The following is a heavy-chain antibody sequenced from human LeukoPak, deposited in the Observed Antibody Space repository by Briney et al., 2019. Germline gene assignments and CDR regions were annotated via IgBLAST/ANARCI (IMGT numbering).Heavy chain of an antibody. J-gene: IGHJ3*02. Sequence: ASVKVSCKASGYTFTGYYMHWVRQAPGQGLEWMGWINPNSGGTNYAQKFQGRVTMTRDTSISTAYMELSRLRSEDTAVYYCAREGSIVGATTYAFDIWGQGTMVTVSS. CDR3: AREGSIVGATTYAFDI. V-gene: IGHV1-2*02. D-gene: IGHD1-26*01. CDR1: GYTFTGYY. CDR2: INPNSGGT.